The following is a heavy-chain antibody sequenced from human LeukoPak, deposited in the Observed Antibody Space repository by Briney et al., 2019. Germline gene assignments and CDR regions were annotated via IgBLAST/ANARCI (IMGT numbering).Heavy chain of an antibody. V-gene: IGHV5-51*01. CDR3: ARRTRGEDYYMDV. Sequence: GESLKISCKGSGYSFTNYWIGWVRQMPGKGLKWMGIIYPGDSDARYSPSFQGQVTISADKSISTAYLQWSSLKASDTAMYYCARRTRGEDYYMDVWGKGTTVTISS. J-gene: IGHJ6*03. CDR1: GYSFTNYW. D-gene: IGHD3-10*01. CDR2: IYPGDSDA.